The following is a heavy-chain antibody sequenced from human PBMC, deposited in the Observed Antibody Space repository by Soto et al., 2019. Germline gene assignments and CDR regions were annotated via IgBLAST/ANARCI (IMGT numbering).Heavy chain of an antibody. CDR3: TRERTGTRGGDY. D-gene: IGHD1-1*01. Sequence: QVQLVQSGAEVKKPGASVKVSCKASGYTFTSYDINWVRQATGQGLEWMGWLNPNRGNTGYAQTFQGRVTMTMNTPISKAYMELSSLRSEDTAVYYCTRERTGTRGGDYWGQGTLVTVSS. CDR2: LNPNRGNT. CDR1: GYTFTSYD. J-gene: IGHJ4*02. V-gene: IGHV1-8*01.